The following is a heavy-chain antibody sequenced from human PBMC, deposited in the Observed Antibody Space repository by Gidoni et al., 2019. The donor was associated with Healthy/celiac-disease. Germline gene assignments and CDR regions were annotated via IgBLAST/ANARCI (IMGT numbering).Heavy chain of an antibody. J-gene: IGHJ4*02. CDR2: IWYDGSNN. CDR3: ARGDDYDFWSDSGTGFDY. Sequence: QVQLVESGGGVVPPGRSMRLSCAASGFTFSSYGCHWVRQAPGKGLEWVAVIWYDGSNNYYADSVKGRFTISRDNSKNTLYLQMNSLRAEDTAVYYCARGDDYDFWSDSGTGFDYWGQGTLVTVSS. V-gene: IGHV3-33*01. CDR1: GFTFSSYG. D-gene: IGHD3-3*01.